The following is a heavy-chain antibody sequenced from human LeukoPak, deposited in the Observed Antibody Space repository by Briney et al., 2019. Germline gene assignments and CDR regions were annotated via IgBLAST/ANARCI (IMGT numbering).Heavy chain of an antibody. V-gene: IGHV3-21*01. CDR3: ARDNPTSNYYESSGKYRGDY. CDR1: GFTFSSYS. J-gene: IGHJ4*02. D-gene: IGHD3-22*01. Sequence: GGSLRLSCAASGFTFSSYSMNWVRQAPGKGLEWVSSISSSSSYIYYADSVKGRFTISRDNAKNSLYLQMNSLRAEDTAVYYCARDNPTSNYYESSGKYRGDYWGQGTLVTVSS. CDR2: ISSSSSYI.